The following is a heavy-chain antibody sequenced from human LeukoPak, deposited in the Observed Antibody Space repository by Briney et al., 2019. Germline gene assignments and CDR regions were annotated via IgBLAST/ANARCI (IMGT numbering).Heavy chain of an antibody. V-gene: IGHV3-23*01. Sequence: PGGSLRLSCAASGFTFSNYAMSWVRQAPGKGLERVSVISGGDDSTYYADSVKGRFTISRDNSKNTLYLQMNSLRAEDTAIYYCAKLRIGMDVVFDYCGQGTLVTVSS. CDR1: GFTFSNYA. J-gene: IGHJ4*02. CDR2: ISGGDDST. D-gene: IGHD5-24*01. CDR3: AKLRIGMDVVFDY.